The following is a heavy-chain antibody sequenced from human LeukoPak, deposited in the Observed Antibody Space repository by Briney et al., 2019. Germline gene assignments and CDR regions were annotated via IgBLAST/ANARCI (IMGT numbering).Heavy chain of an antibody. D-gene: IGHD1-26*01. CDR3: AREKQSGGTPFDY. J-gene: IGHJ4*02. CDR1: GFTFSSYW. Sequence: RGSLRLSCAVSGFTFSSYWMSWVRQAPGKVLEWVAIIKQDGSEEYYVDSVKGRFTISRDNAKNSLYLQMNSLRAEDTAVYYCAREKQSGGTPFDYWGQGSLVTVSS. CDR2: IKQDGSEE. V-gene: IGHV3-7*01.